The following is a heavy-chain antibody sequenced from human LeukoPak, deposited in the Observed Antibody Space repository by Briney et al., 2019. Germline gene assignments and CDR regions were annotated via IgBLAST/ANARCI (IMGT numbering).Heavy chain of an antibody. CDR1: GFTFDDYA. Sequence: GGSLRLSCAASGFTFDDYAMHWVRQAPGKGLEWVSGISWNSGSIGYADSVKGRFTISRDNDKNSLYLQMNSLRAEDTALYYCAKDGDYDILTGYLDYWGQGTLVTVSS. CDR2: ISWNSGSI. CDR3: AKDGDYDILTGYLDY. D-gene: IGHD3-9*01. V-gene: IGHV3-9*01. J-gene: IGHJ4*02.